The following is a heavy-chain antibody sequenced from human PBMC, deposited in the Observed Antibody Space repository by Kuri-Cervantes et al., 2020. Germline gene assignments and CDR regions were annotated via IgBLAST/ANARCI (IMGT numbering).Heavy chain of an antibody. D-gene: IGHD2-21*02. CDR1: GFTFSDYY. V-gene: IGHV3-11*04. CDR2: ISSSGSTI. CDR3: AKGGHHCGGCDCALD. J-gene: IGHJ4*02. Sequence: GGSLRLSCAASGFTFSDYYMSWIRQAPGKGLEWVSYISSSGSTIYYADSVKGRFTISRDNAKNSLYLQMNSLGLEDTAVYLCAKGGHHCGGCDCALDWGQGTLVTVSS.